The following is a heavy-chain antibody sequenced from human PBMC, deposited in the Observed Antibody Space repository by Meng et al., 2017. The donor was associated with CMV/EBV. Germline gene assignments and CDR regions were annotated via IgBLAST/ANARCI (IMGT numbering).Heavy chain of an antibody. V-gene: IGHV2-5*01. J-gene: IGHJ6*02. CDR2: IYWNDDK. CDR1: GFSLRTSGVG. D-gene: IGHD2-2*03. CDR3: AHTKVDIVVVPALKDTGSYYCYYGMDV. Sequence: SGPTLVKPTQTLTLTCTFSGFSLRTSGVGVGWIRQPPGKALEWLALIYWNDDKRYSPSLKSRLTITKDTSKNQVVLTMTNMDPVDTATYYCAHTKVDIVVVPALKDTGSYYCYYGMDVWGQGTTVTVSS.